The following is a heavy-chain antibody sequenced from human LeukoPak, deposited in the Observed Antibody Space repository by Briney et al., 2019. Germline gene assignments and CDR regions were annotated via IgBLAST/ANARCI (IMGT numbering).Heavy chain of an antibody. V-gene: IGHV4-39*07. Sequence: SETLSLTCTVSGGSISSSSYYWGWIRQSPGKGLEWIGSIYYSGSTYYNPSLKSRVTISVDTSKNQFSLKLSSVTAADTAVYYCARDSMDYYGSGSYYNLYNWFDPWGQGTLVTVSS. J-gene: IGHJ5*02. CDR3: ARDSMDYYGSGSYYNLYNWFDP. CDR1: GGSISSSSYY. D-gene: IGHD3-10*01. CDR2: IYYSGST.